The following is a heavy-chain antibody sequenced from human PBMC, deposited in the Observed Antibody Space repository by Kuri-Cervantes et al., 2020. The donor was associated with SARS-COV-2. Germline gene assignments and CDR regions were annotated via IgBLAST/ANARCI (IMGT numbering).Heavy chain of an antibody. CDR2: IYHSGST. CDR1: GGSISSSNW. D-gene: IGHD6-6*01. J-gene: IGHJ4*02. Sequence: SETLSLTCAVSGGSISSSNWWSWVRQPPGKGLEWIGEIYHSGSTNYNPSPKSRVTISVDKSKNQFSLKLSSVTAADTAVYYCARSMEYSSSSAHFDYWGQGTLVTVSS. V-gene: IGHV4-4*02. CDR3: ARSMEYSSSSAHFDY.